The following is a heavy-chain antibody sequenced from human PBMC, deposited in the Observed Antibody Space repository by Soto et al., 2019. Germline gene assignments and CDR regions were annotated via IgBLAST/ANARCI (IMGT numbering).Heavy chain of an antibody. Sequence: LRLSCAASGFSFSTYGMQWVRQAPGKGLEWVAEIWYDGSNDFYSDSVKGRFTISRDNAKNTLFLQMNSLRAEDTAMYYCGRGYNYADYWGQGTQVTVSS. CDR1: GFSFSTYG. CDR2: IWYDGSND. CDR3: GRGYNYADY. D-gene: IGHD5-18*01. V-gene: IGHV3-33*01. J-gene: IGHJ4*02.